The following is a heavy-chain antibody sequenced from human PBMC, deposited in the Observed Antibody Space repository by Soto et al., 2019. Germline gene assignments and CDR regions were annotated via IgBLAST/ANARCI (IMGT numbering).Heavy chain of an antibody. J-gene: IGHJ5*02. V-gene: IGHV3-23*01. CDR2: ISGSGGST. D-gene: IGHD3-22*01. CDR3: AKGGNYYGVCET. Sequence: EVQLLESGGGLVQPGGSLRLSCAASGFTFSSYAMSWVRQAPGKGLEWVSAISGSGGSTYHADSVKGRFTISRDNAKNTLYLQMNSLRAEDTAVYYCAKGGNYYGVCETWGQGTLVTVSS. CDR1: GFTFSSYA.